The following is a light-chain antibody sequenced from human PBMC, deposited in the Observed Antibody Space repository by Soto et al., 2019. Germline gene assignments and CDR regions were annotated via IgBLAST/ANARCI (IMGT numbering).Light chain of an antibody. J-gene: IGKJ5*01. CDR1: QSVSSNY. V-gene: IGKV3-20*01. CDR2: GAS. Sequence: PGEGATLSCRASQSVSSNYLAWYQQKPGQAPRLLIYGASSRATGIPDRFSGSGSGTDFTLTISRLEPEDFAMYYCQQYGSSAPNTFGQGTRLEIE. CDR3: QQYGSSAPNT.